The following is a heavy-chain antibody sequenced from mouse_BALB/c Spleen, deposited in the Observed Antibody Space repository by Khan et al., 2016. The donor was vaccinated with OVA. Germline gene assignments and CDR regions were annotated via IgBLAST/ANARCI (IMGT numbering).Heavy chain of an antibody. CDR3: ARTARIKY. CDR1: GYSITSGYG. V-gene: IGHV3-2*02. J-gene: IGHJ2*01. CDR2: ISSSGST. D-gene: IGHD1-2*01. Sequence: EVQLQESGPGLVKPSQSLSLTCTVTGYSITSGYGWNWIRQFPGNKLEWMGYISSSGSTNYNPSLKSRISITRDTSKNRCFLQLNSVTTEDTATYYCARTARIKYWGQGTTLTVSS.